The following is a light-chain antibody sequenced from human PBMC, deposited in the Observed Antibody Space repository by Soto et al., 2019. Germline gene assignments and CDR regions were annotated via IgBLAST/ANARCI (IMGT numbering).Light chain of an antibody. J-gene: IGLJ3*02. Sequence: QSVLTQPASVSGSPGQSITISCTGTSSDVGGYNYVSWYQQHPGKAPKLMLYEVSDRPSGVSNRFSGSKSGNTASLTISGLHAEDEADYYCSSYTSTSTYVFGGGTQLTVL. CDR2: EVS. CDR3: SSYTSTSTYV. CDR1: SSDVGGYNY. V-gene: IGLV2-14*01.